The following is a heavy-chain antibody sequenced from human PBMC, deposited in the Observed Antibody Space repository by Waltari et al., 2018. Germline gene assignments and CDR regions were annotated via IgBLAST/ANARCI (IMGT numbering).Heavy chain of an antibody. Sequence: QVQLQESGPGLVKPSETLSLTCTVSGGSISSYYWSWIRQPPGKGLEWIGYIYYSGSTNYNPSLKSRVTISVDTSKNQFSLKLSSVTAADTAVYYCARAVVRGVSDYWGQGTLVTVSS. V-gene: IGHV4-59*01. CDR2: IYYSGST. D-gene: IGHD3-10*01. CDR1: GGSISSYY. J-gene: IGHJ4*02. CDR3: ARAVVRGVSDY.